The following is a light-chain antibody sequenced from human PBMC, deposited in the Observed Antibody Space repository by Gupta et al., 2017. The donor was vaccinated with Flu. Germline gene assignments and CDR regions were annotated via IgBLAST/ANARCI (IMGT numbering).Light chain of an antibody. CDR1: QGIRND. V-gene: IGKV1-6*01. CDR2: GAS. J-gene: IGKJ1*01. Sequence: PSSLSASVGDRVTITCRASQGIRNDLGWYQQKPGKAPKLLISGASTLQSGVPSRFSGSGSGTDFTLTISILHPEDFATYYCRQDDNSPRTFGQGTKVEIK. CDR3: RQDDNSPRT.